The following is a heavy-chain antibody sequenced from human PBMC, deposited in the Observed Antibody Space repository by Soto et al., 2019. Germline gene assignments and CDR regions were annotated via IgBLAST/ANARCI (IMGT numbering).Heavy chain of an antibody. V-gene: IGHV3-23*01. CDR2: ISGSGAST. CDR1: GFTFSSYA. CDR3: AHFDWVIDY. D-gene: IGHD3-9*01. Sequence: EVQLLESGGGLVQPGGSLRLSCAASGFTFSSYAMSWVRQAPGKGLEWVSAISGSGASTYYADSVKGRFTISRDNSKNARYLQMNSLRAEDTVVYYCAHFDWVIDYCGPGTLVNVCS. J-gene: IGHJ4*02.